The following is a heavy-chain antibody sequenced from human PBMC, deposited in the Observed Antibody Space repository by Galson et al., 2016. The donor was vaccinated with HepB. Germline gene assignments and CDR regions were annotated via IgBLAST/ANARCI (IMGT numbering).Heavy chain of an antibody. D-gene: IGHD6-19*01. CDR2: IGSGHFT. J-gene: IGHJ3*02. Sequence: SLRLSCAASGFTFTNYPMTWVRQAPGKGLEWVSTIGSGHFTHYADSVKGRFIVSRDNSKNTLYLQMNSLTADDAALYYCAREGYSSGHCGAFDIWGRGTVVAGSS. V-gene: IGHV3-23*01. CDR1: GFTFTNYP. CDR3: AREGYSSGHCGAFDI.